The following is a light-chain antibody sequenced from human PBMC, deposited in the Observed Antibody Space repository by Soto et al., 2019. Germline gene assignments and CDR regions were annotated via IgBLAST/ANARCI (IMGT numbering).Light chain of an antibody. CDR3: QEYAWPPYA. Sequence: ENVLKLSPGTLSLSPGEGATLSCRASQRISNSYLAWYQQKPGQAPRLLLYDASSRATGIPDRVSGSGSGTDFTLTISRLEPEDFAVYYSQEYAWPPYAFGQGTKVDNK. CDR2: DAS. V-gene: IGKV3-20*01. CDR1: QRISNSY. J-gene: IGKJ2*01.